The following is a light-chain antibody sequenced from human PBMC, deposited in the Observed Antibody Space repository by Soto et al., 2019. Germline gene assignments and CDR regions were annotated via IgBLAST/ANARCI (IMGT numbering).Light chain of an antibody. J-gene: IGKJ4*01. CDR1: QSITTY. CDR3: QQIYSAPLT. Sequence: DIQLTQSPPSLSASVGDRVTITCRASQSITTYLNWYRQKPGKAPKLLIYAASSLQSGVPSRFSGSGSETEFTLSISSLQPEDFATYFCQQIYSAPLTFGGGTKVEIK. V-gene: IGKV1-39*01. CDR2: AAS.